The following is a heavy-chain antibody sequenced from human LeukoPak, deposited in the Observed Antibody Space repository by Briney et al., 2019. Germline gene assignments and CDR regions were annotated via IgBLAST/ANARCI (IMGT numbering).Heavy chain of an antibody. D-gene: IGHD6-6*01. J-gene: IGHJ4*02. CDR1: GDSISSSCYC. CDR3: ARGRRAARPTDY. V-gene: IGHV4-39*07. CDR2: IWYGGST. Sequence: PAESLSLTCSVSGDSISSSCYCWAWLRQPPGKGLEWIESIWYGGSTYHHPSLKSPVTMSVDTSKNQFSLKRSSVTAADSAVYFCARGRRAARPTDYWGQET.